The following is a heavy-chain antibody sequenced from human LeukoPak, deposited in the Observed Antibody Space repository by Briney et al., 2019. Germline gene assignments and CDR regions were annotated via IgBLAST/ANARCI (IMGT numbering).Heavy chain of an antibody. CDR1: GGSISPYF. Sequence: SETLSLTCTVSGGSISPYFWSWIRQPPGKGLEWIGYISYTGNTNYNPSLKSRVTISVATSKNQFSLQLTSVTAADTAVYYCARDDYRGVTNFDPWGQGTLVTVSS. D-gene: IGHD3-10*01. V-gene: IGHV4-59*01. CDR2: ISYTGNT. J-gene: IGHJ5*02. CDR3: ARDDYRGVTNFDP.